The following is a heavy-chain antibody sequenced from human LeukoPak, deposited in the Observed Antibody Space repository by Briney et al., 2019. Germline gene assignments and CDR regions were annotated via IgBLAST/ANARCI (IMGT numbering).Heavy chain of an antibody. CDR3: ARHGDYYDFWSGYRDYGMDV. J-gene: IGHJ6*02. D-gene: IGHD3-3*01. Sequence: PSETLSLTCTVSGGSISSSSYYWGWIRQPPGKGLEWIGSIYYSGSTYYNPSLKSRVTISVDTSKNQFSLKLGSVTAADTAVYYCARHGDYYDFWSGYRDYGMDVWGQGTTVTVSS. CDR2: IYYSGST. V-gene: IGHV4-39*01. CDR1: GGSISSSSYY.